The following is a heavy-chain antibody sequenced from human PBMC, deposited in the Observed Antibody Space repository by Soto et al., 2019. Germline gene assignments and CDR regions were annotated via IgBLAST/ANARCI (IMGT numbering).Heavy chain of an antibody. J-gene: IGHJ4*02. Sequence: QMQLVESGGGVVQPGRSLRLSCTASGFIFRNYGMHWVRQAPGNGLEWVAVVGHEGRAKHYADSVKGRFTISRDNSQYTLYLQMDSVRAEDTAVYYCAKEGNSYVSRFVDYWGQGTLVTVS. D-gene: IGHD3-10*02. CDR2: VGHEGRAK. CDR1: GFIFRNYG. CDR3: AKEGNSYVSRFVDY. V-gene: IGHV3-30*18.